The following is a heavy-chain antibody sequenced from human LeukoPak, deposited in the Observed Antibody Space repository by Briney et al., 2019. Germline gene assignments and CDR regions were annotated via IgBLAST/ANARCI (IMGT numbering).Heavy chain of an antibody. D-gene: IGHD4-11*01. V-gene: IGHV3-7*01. J-gene: IGHJ5*01. CDR2: IKQDGSEK. Sequence: PGGSLRLSCAASGFTFSDYWMNWLRQAPGKGLEWVANIKQDGSEKYYVDSVKGRFTISRDNAKNSLYLQMNSLRAEGTAVYYCAKEGAYPIVTYDSWGQGTLVTVSS. CDR3: AKEGAYPIVTYDS. CDR1: GFTFSDYW.